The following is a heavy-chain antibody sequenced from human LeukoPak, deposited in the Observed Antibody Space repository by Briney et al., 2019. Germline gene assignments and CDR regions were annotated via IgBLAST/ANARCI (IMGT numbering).Heavy chain of an antibody. J-gene: IGHJ4*02. CDR3: AREGLGTVGKAGTFDY. CDR1: GFTFSSYA. CDR2: ISGSGENT. D-gene: IGHD6-13*01. V-gene: IGHV3-23*01. Sequence: GGSLRLSCAASGFTFSSYALTWLRQAPGKGLAWVSTISGSGENTDCADSVKGRFTISRDNSKHTLSLRMNSLRAEDTAVYYCAREGLGTVGKAGTFDYWGQGTLVTVSS.